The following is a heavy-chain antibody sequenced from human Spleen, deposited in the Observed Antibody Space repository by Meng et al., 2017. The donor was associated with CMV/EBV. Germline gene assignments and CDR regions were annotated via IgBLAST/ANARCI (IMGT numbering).Heavy chain of an antibody. V-gene: IGHV1-18*01. CDR1: GYTFNIHA. J-gene: IGHJ5*02. CDR2: INTYNGNT. CDR3: AKVVDWGRSSRRFDP. D-gene: IGHD3-16*01. Sequence: SGYTFNIHAITWVRQAPGQGLEWMGRINTYNGNTQHAQKFQARVTLTRDTSTNTAYMELRSLRSGDTAVYYCAKVVDWGRSSRRFDPWGQGTLVTVSS.